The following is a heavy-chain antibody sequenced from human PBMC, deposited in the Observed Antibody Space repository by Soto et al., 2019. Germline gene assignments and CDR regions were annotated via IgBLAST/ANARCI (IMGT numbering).Heavy chain of an antibody. Sequence: QVQLVESGGGLVKPGGSLRLSCAASGFTFSDYYMSWIRQAPGKGLEWVSYISPSSSYTNYAYSVKGRFTISRNNAKNSLYLQMNSLRAEDTAVYYCARDRRGIAAAGSHFDYWGQGTLVTVSS. D-gene: IGHD6-13*01. CDR3: ARDRRGIAAAGSHFDY. J-gene: IGHJ4*02. CDR1: GFTFSDYY. V-gene: IGHV3-11*05. CDR2: ISPSSSYT.